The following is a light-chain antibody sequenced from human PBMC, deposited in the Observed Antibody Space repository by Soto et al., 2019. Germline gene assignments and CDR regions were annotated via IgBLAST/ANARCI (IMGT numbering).Light chain of an antibody. J-gene: IGKJ1*01. CDR3: QQADSFPWT. V-gene: IGKV1D-12*01. CDR2: SAS. Sequence: PVTQSPSSVSASVGDRVTITCQTSKDISTSVAWYQQKPGKAPNLLIYSASALHRGVPSRFSGSGSGADFTLTVSSLQPEDSATYYCQQADSFPWTFGQGTKVEIK. CDR1: KDISTS.